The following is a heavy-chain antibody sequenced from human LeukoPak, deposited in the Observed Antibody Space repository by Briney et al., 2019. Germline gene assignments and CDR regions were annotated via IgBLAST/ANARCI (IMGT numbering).Heavy chain of an antibody. V-gene: IGHV3-23*01. Sequence: PGGSLRLSCAASGFIFSPYTMNWVRQAPGKGLEWVSSISSSGGSTYYADSVKGRFTISRDNSKNTLYLQVDSLRAEDTAVYYCAKAAVYHDSCPDSWGQGTLVTVSS. J-gene: IGHJ4*02. CDR2: ISSSGGST. D-gene: IGHD5/OR15-5a*01. CDR1: GFIFSPYT. CDR3: AKAAVYHDSCPDS.